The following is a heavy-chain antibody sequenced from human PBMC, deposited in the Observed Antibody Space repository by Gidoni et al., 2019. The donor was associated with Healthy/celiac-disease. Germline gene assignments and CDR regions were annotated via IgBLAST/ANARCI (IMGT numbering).Heavy chain of an antibody. CDR2: ISSSSSYI. CDR1: GFTFSSYS. CDR3: ARDQGDYGDYNPHYYYYYGMDV. D-gene: IGHD4-17*01. V-gene: IGHV3-21*01. J-gene: IGHJ6*02. Sequence: EVQLVESGGGLVKPGGSLRPSCAASGFTFSSYSMNWVRQAPGKGLEWVSSISSSSSYIYYADSVKGRFTISRDNAKNSLYLQMNSLRAEDTAVYYCARDQGDYGDYNPHYYYYYGMDVWGQGTTVTVSS.